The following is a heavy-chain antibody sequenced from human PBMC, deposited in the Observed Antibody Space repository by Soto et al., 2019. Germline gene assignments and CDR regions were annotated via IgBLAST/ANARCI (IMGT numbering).Heavy chain of an antibody. V-gene: IGHV3-7*05. J-gene: IGHJ6*02. Sequence: EVQLVESGGGLVQPGGSLRLSCLASEFTFNTYWMNWVRQAPGRGLEWVANIKDDGSEKNYVDSVKGRFTISRDNAKNSLYLQMNSLSGEDKGVYFCARDWRNPGRGSAVGYYYHYGMDVWCQGTTVTVSS. CDR3: ARDWRNPGRGSAVGYYYHYGMDV. CDR1: EFTFNTYW. CDR2: IKDDGSEK. D-gene: IGHD6-13*01.